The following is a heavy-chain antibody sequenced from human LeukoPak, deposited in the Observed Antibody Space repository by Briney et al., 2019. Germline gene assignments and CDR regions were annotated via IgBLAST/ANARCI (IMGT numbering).Heavy chain of an antibody. J-gene: IGHJ4*02. V-gene: IGHV3-7*01. Sequence: PGGSLRLSCTASGVTFTTYWMAWVRQTPGKGLEWVANIKQDGSEKYYAESVRGRFTISRDNAKNSLYLQMNSLRAEDTAVYYCSNGIYDNSYWGQGTLVTVSS. CDR1: GVTFTTYW. CDR3: SNGIYDNSY. D-gene: IGHD2/OR15-2a*01. CDR2: IKQDGSEK.